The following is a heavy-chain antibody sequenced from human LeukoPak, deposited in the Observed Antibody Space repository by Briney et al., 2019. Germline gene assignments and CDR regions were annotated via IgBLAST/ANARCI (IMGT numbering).Heavy chain of an antibody. CDR2: IYSGGST. V-gene: IGHV3-53*01. J-gene: IGHJ3*02. D-gene: IGHD6-19*01. CDR3: AKEGGLWYSSGLDAFDI. CDR1: GFTVSSNY. Sequence: PGGSLRLSCAASGFTVSSNYMSWVRQAPGKGLEWVSVIYSGGSTYYADSVKGRFTISRDNSKNTLYLQMNSLRVEDTAVYYCAKEGGLWYSSGLDAFDIWGQGTMVTVSS.